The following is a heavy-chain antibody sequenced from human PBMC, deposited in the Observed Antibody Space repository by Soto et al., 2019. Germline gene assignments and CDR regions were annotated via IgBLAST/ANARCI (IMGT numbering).Heavy chain of an antibody. CDR1: GGTFSSYA. CDR2: IIPIFGTA. J-gene: IGHJ4*02. V-gene: IGHV1-69*13. D-gene: IGHD6-6*01. CDR3: ARGEWQLVLPSPFDY. Sequence: SVKVSCKASGGTFSSYAISWVRQAPGQGLEWMGGIIPIFGTANYAQKFQGRVTITADESTSTAYMELSSQRSEDTAVYYCARGEWQLVLPSPFDYWGQGTLVTVSS.